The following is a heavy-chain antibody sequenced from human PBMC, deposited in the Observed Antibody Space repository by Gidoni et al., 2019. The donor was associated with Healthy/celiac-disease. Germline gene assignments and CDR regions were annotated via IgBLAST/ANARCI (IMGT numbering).Heavy chain of an antibody. Sequence: QVQLVESGGGVVQPGRSLRLSCAASGFTCSSDGMHWGRQAPGKGLEWVTVISYDGSNKYYADSVKGRFTISRDNSKNTLYLQMNSLRAEDTAVYYCAKGGYCSSTSCSPDPHTFDYWGQGTLVTVSS. J-gene: IGHJ4*02. CDR1: GFTCSSDG. V-gene: IGHV3-30*18. CDR2: ISYDGSNK. D-gene: IGHD2-2*01. CDR3: AKGGYCSSTSCSPDPHTFDY.